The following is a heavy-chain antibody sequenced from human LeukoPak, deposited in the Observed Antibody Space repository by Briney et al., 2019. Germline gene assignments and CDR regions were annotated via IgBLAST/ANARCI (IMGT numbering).Heavy chain of an antibody. D-gene: IGHD1-26*01. J-gene: IGHJ4*02. Sequence: SETLSLTCTVSGDSITTYYWSWIRQPPGKGLEYIGYAYYSGSTNYNPSLKSGVTISVDTSHSQCSLNLRSVTAADTAVYYCTSGRAFHEYWGQGTLVTVSS. CDR2: AYYSGST. CDR1: GDSITTYY. V-gene: IGHV4-59*01. CDR3: TSGRAFHEY.